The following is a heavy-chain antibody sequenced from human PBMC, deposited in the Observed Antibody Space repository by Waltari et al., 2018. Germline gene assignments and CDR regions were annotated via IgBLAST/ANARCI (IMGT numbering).Heavy chain of an antibody. D-gene: IGHD6-13*01. Sequence: QVQLVQSGAEVKKPGSSVKVSCKASGGTFSSYAISWVRQAPGHGLEWMGGIIPILGIANYAQKFQGRVTITADESTSTAYMELSSLRSEDTAVYYCARLYEGGQQLSDAFDIWGQGTMVTVSS. V-gene: IGHV1-69*04. J-gene: IGHJ3*02. CDR1: GGTFSSYA. CDR3: ARLYEGGQQLSDAFDI. CDR2: IIPILGIA.